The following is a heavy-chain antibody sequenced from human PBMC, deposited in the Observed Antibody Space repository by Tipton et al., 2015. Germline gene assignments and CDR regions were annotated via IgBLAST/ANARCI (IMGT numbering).Heavy chain of an antibody. CDR1: GFTFSSYS. V-gene: IGHV3-21*04. Sequence: SLRLSCAASGFTFSSYSMNWVRQAPGKGLEWVSSISSSGSYINYADSVKGRFTISRDNSKDTLYLQMNSLRADDTAVYYCAKVAPPNWFDPWGQGTLVTVSS. D-gene: IGHD2-21*01. CDR2: ISSSGSYI. CDR3: AKVAPPNWFDP. J-gene: IGHJ5*02.